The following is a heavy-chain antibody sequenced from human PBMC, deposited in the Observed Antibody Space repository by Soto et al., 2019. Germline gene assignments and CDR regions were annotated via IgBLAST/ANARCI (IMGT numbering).Heavy chain of an antibody. V-gene: IGHV1-18*04. CDR3: ARDLGWGYDSTGYSFDY. Sequence: QVQLVQSGAEVKKPGASVKVSCKASGYTFTSYGISWVRQAPGQGLEWMGWISVYNGNTNYAQKVQGSVTMTTEKSTSTAYMELRSLRSDDTAVYYCARDLGWGYDSTGYSFDYWGQGTLVTVSA. D-gene: IGHD3-22*01. CDR2: ISVYNGNT. J-gene: IGHJ4*02. CDR1: GYTFTSYG.